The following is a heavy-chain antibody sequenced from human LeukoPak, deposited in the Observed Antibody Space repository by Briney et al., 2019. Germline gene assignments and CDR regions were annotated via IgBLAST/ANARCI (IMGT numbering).Heavy chain of an antibody. CDR3: AREDCGSCKYYYGMDV. Sequence: SQTLSLTCTVSGGSLSSGSYYWRWIRQPAGKGLEWLGRIYTSGSTNYNPSLKSRVTISVDTSKNQFSLKLSSVTAADTAVYYCAREDCGSCKYYYGMDVWGQGTTVTVSS. D-gene: IGHD2-15*01. V-gene: IGHV4-61*02. CDR2: IYTSGST. CDR1: GGSLSSGSYY. J-gene: IGHJ6*02.